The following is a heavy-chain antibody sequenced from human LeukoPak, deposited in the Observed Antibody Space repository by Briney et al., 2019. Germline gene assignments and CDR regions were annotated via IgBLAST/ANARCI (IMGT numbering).Heavy chain of an antibody. CDR1: GGSISTYY. V-gene: IGHV4-4*07. CDR2: FYISGST. CDR3: GRAPRGYSGYVPYYFDY. Sequence: SETLSLTCTVSGGSISTYYWSWIRQPARKGLEWIGRFYISGSTNYNPSLNSRVTMSVDTSKNQFSLKLTSVTAADTAVYYCGRAPRGYSGYVPYYFDYWGQGTLVTVSS. J-gene: IGHJ4*02. D-gene: IGHD5-12*01.